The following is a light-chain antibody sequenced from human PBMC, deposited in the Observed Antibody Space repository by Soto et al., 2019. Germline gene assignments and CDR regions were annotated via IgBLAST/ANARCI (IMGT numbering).Light chain of an antibody. V-gene: IGKV3-20*01. CDR1: QSVSSN. J-gene: IGKJ1*01. CDR2: GAS. CDR3: QQYGSSPPWT. Sequence: EIVMTQSPATLSVSPGERATLSCRASQSVSSNLAWYQQKPGQAPRLLIYGASRRATGIPDRFSGSGSGTDFTLTISRLEPEDFAVYYCQQYGSSPPWTFGQGTKVDIK.